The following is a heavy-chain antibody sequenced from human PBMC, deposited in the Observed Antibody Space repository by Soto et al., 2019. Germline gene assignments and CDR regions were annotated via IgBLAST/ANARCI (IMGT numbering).Heavy chain of an antibody. CDR3: ARLIVGATYYYYYGMDV. D-gene: IGHD1-26*01. J-gene: IGHJ6*02. Sequence: QVQLVQSGAEVKKPGSSVKVSCKASGGTFSSYAISWVRQAPGQGLEWMGGIIPIFGTANYAKKFQGRVTITADKPTSTAYMELSSLRSEDTAVYYCARLIVGATYYYYYGMDVWGQGTTVTVSS. CDR1: GGTFSSYA. V-gene: IGHV1-69*06. CDR2: IIPIFGTA.